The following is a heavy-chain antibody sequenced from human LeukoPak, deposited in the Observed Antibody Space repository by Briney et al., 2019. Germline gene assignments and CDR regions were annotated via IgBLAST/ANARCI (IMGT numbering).Heavy chain of an antibody. CDR3: ARGVPPPDIVVVPAALTRFDP. D-gene: IGHD2-2*01. J-gene: IGHJ5*02. V-gene: IGHV4-34*01. CDR2: INHSGST. Sequence: SETLSLTCAVYGGSFSGYYWSWIRQPPGKGLEWIGEINHSGSTNYNPSLKSRVTISVDTSKNQFSLKLSSVTAADTAVYYCARGVPPPDIVVVPAALTRFDPWGQGTLVTVSS. CDR1: GGSFSGYY.